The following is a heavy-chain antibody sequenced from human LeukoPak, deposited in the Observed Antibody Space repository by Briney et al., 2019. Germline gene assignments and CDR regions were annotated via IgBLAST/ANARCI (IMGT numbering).Heavy chain of an antibody. Sequence: GGSLRLPCAASGFTVSSYSMNWVRQAPGQGLEWVSSIISSSSNIYYADSVKGRFTISRDNAKNSLYLQMNSLRAEDTAVYYCARDQYDILTGYYRSYFDYWGQGTLVTVSS. D-gene: IGHD3-9*01. CDR2: IISSSSNI. J-gene: IGHJ4*02. CDR1: GFTVSSYS. CDR3: ARDQYDILTGYYRSYFDY. V-gene: IGHV3-21*01.